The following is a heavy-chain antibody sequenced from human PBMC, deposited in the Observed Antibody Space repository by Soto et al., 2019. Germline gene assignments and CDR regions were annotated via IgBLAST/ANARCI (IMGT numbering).Heavy chain of an antibody. J-gene: IGHJ6*02. Sequence: QVQLVQSGAEVKKPGSSVKVSCKASGGTFSSYAISWVRQAPGQGLEWMGGIIPILGTANYAQKFQGRVTITADESTRTAYMELSSLRSEDTAVYYCARGYGYCSSTSCYAAANYYYYYGMDVWGQGTTVTVSS. CDR2: IIPILGTA. V-gene: IGHV1-69*01. D-gene: IGHD2-2*03. CDR1: GGTFSSYA. CDR3: ARGYGYCSSTSCYAAANYYYYYGMDV.